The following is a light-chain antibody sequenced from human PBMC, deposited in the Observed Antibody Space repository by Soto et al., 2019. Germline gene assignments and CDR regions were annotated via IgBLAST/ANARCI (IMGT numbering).Light chain of an antibody. Sequence: EIVLTQSPATLSLSPGERATLSCRASQSINTYLAWYQQKSGQAPRLLIYDAFNRATGIPARFSGSGSGTDFTLTISSLEPEDFAVYYCQHRRNWPLTFGGGTEVEIK. CDR3: QHRRNWPLT. CDR2: DAF. V-gene: IGKV3-11*01. J-gene: IGKJ4*01. CDR1: QSINTY.